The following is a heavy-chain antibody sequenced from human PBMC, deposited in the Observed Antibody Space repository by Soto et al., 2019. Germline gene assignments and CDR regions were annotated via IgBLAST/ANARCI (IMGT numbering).Heavy chain of an antibody. V-gene: IGHV3-53*04. CDR2: IYSGGNT. D-gene: IGHD3-16*01. Sequence: EVQLVESGGGLVQPGGSLRLSCAASGFTVSSNYMSWVRQAPGKGLEWVSVIYSGGNTYYADSVKGRFTISRHTSENTLYLQMNSRKPEDRAVYYCARGGGGIVATPWGQGTLVTVSS. CDR3: ARGGGGIVATP. CDR1: GFTVSSNY. J-gene: IGHJ5*02.